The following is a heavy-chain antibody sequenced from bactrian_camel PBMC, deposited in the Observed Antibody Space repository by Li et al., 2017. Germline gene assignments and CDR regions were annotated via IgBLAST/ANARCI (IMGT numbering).Heavy chain of an antibody. Sequence: VQLVESGGGSVQAGGSMRLSCATSGFAFSSNDMSWVRQVPGKGLEWVSTIDSYSNTYYSDSVKGRFTISRDNAKNVLYLQMNSLRSEDTALYYCALTSAGGSRYGVPVWYNYWGQGTQVTVS. CDR2: IDSYSNT. D-gene: IGHD2*01. CDR3: ALTSAGGSRYGVPVWYNY. V-gene: IGHV3S10*01. CDR1: GFAFSSND. J-gene: IGHJ4*01.